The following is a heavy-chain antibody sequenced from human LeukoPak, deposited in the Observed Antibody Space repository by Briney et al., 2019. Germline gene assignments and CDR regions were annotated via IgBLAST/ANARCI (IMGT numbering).Heavy chain of an antibody. CDR2: MNPNSGNT. D-gene: IGHD1-26*01. V-gene: IGHV1-8*03. CDR3: ARSVGATANDY. Sequence: GASVKVSCKASGHTFTSYDINWVRQATGQGLEWMGWMNPNSGNTGYAQKFQGRVTITRNTSISTAYMELSSLRSEDTAVYYCARSVGATANDYWGQGTLVTVSS. J-gene: IGHJ4*02. CDR1: GHTFTSYD.